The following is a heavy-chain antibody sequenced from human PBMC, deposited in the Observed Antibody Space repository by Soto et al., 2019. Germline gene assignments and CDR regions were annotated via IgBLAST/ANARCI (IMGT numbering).Heavy chain of an antibody. J-gene: IGHJ6*02. D-gene: IGHD3-3*01. CDR1: GFTFSSYW. V-gene: IGHV3-30*03. CDR2: ISYDGSNK. CDR3: ASGVVIPSTVGMDV. Sequence: GGSLRLSCAASGFTFSSYWMSWVRQAPGKGLEWVAVISYDGSNKYYADSVKGRFTISRDNSKNTLYLQMNSLRAEDTAVYYCASGVVIPSTVGMDVWGQGTTVTVSS.